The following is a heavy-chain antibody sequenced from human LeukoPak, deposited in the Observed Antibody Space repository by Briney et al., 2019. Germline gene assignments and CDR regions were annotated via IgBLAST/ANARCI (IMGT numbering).Heavy chain of an antibody. J-gene: IGHJ4*02. D-gene: IGHD2-2*01. CDR2: INQDGSET. V-gene: IGHV3-7*05. CDR1: GFTFSSYW. CDR3: ARGALLKYQLAIDY. Sequence: PGGSLRLSCAASGFTFSSYWMTWVRQAPGKGLEWVANINQDGSETYYVDSVKGRFTISRDNAERSLYLQMNSLRAEDTAMYYCARGALLKYQLAIDYWGLGTLVTVSS.